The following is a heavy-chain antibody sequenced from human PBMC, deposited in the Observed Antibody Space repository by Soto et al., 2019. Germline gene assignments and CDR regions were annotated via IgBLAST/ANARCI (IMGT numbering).Heavy chain of an antibody. J-gene: IGHJ6*02. Sequence: GGSLRLSCAASGFTFSSYGMHWVRQAPGKGLEWVAVIWYDGSNKYYADSVKGRSTISRDNSKNTLYLQMNSLRAEDTAVYYCARDLVVAGAYYYYGMDVWGQGTTVTVSS. CDR3: ARDLVVAGAYYYYGMDV. D-gene: IGHD2-21*01. V-gene: IGHV3-33*01. CDR1: GFTFSSYG. CDR2: IWYDGSNK.